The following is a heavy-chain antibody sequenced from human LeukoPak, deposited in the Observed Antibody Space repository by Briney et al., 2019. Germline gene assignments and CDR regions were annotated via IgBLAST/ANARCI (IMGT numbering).Heavy chain of an antibody. J-gene: IGHJ4*02. CDR3: ARDIVPPGIVFDY. Sequence: GGSLRLSCAASGFTFSSYSMNWVRQAPGKGLEWVANINQGGSEKYYVDSVKGRFTISRDNAKDSLFLQMNSLRAEDAAVYYCARDIVPPGIVFDYWGQGTLVTVSS. D-gene: IGHD1-26*01. V-gene: IGHV3-7*03. CDR1: GFTFSSYS. CDR2: INQGGSEK.